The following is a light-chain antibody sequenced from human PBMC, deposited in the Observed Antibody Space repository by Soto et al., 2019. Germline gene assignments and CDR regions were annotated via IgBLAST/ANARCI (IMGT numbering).Light chain of an antibody. V-gene: IGKV3-15*01. CDR3: QQYNNWPV. CDR1: QSVSNN. CDR2: SAS. Sequence: EIAMTHSQDTLSVSPGARAALSCRASQSVSNNYLAWYQQKPGQAPRLLIYSASTRATGIPSRFSGSGSGTEFTLTISSLQSEDFAVYYCQQYNNWPVFGQGTKVDIK. J-gene: IGKJ1*01.